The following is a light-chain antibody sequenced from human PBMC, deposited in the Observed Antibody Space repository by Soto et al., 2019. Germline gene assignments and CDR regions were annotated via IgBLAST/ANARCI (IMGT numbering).Light chain of an antibody. J-gene: IGKJ5*01. CDR2: GAS. V-gene: IGKV3-15*01. CDR3: QQYSNWPRT. CDR1: QSVRGN. Sequence: EIVMTQSPATLSVSPGERATLSCRASQSVRGNLAWYQQKPGQAPRLLIYGASTRATGIPARFSGSGSGTEFTLTISSLQSEDFAFYYCQQYSNWPRTFGQGTRLEI.